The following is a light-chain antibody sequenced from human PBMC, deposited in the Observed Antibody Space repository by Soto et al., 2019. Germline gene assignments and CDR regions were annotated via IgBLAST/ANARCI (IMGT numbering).Light chain of an antibody. CDR3: TSYAGSNIWV. V-gene: IGLV2-8*01. J-gene: IGLJ3*02. Sequence: QSALTQPPSASGSPGQSVTISCTGTSSDVGAYNYVSWYQQYPGKAPKLMIYEVNKRPSGVPDRFSGSKSGKTASLTVSGXXXXXXXXXXCTSYAGSNIWVFGGGTKVTVL. CDR1: SSDVGAYNY. CDR2: EVN.